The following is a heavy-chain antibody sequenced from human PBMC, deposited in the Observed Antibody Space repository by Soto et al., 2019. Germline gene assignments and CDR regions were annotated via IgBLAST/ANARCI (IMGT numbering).Heavy chain of an antibody. J-gene: IGHJ4*02. D-gene: IGHD3-3*01. CDR3: TSRITIFGVVSREY. CDR2: IRSKANGYAT. Sequence: PGGSLRLSCAASGFTFSGSAIHCVRQASGKGLEWVGRIRSKANGYATAYAASVKGRFTISRDDSKNTAYLQMNSLKTEDTAVYYCTSRITIFGVVSREYWGQGTLVTVSS. CDR1: GFTFSGSA. V-gene: IGHV3-73*01.